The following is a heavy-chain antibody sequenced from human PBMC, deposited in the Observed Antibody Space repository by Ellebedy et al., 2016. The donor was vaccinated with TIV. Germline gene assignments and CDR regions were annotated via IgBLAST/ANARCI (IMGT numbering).Heavy chain of an antibody. CDR1: GASISSYY. CDR2: FYYGSA. CDR3: ARGGIGVGADY. D-gene: IGHD1-26*01. J-gene: IGHJ4*02. Sequence: SETLSLTCSVSGASISSYYWNWIRQPPGKGLEWIGYFYYGSANYNPSLKSRVTISVDTSKNQFSLKLSSVTAADTAVYYCARGGIGVGADYWGQGTLVTVSS. V-gene: IGHV4-59*08.